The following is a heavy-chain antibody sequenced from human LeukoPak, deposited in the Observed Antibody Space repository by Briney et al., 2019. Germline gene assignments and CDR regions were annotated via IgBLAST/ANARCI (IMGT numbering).Heavy chain of an antibody. D-gene: IGHD6-19*01. CDR3: ARSKGWYSTDAFDI. CDR1: GFTFSSHW. J-gene: IGHJ3*02. CDR2: INGDGSNT. V-gene: IGHV3-74*03. Sequence: GGSLRLSCAASGFTFSSHWMHWVRQAPGKGLVWDSRINGDGSNTTYADSVKGRFTISRDNAKNTLYLQMNSLRAEDTAVYHCARSKGWYSTDAFDIWGQGTMVTVSS.